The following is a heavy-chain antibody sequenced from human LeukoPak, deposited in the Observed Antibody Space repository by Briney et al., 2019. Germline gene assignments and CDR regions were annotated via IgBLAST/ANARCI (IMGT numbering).Heavy chain of an antibody. CDR3: ARPNGYSYGLPVNWFDP. D-gene: IGHD5-18*01. Sequence: KPSETLSLTCTVSGGSISSYYWSWIRQPPGKGLEWIGEINHSGSTNYNPSLKSRVTISVDTSKNQFSLKLSSVTAADTAVYYCARPNGYSYGLPVNWFDPWGQGTLVTVSS. J-gene: IGHJ5*02. CDR1: GGSISSYY. V-gene: IGHV4-34*01. CDR2: INHSGST.